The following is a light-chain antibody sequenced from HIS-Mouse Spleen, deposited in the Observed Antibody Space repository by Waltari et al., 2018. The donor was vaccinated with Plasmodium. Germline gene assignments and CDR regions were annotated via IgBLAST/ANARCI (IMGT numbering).Light chain of an antibody. V-gene: IGLV2-14*03. CDR2: DVS. J-gene: IGLJ2*01. CDR3: SSYTSSSTLVV. CDR1: SSDVGGYNS. Sequence: QSALTQPASVSGSPGQSFTLSCPGTSSDVGGYNSVYWYQQHPGKAPKLMIYDVSNRPSGVSNRFSGSKSGNTASLTISGLQAEDEADYYCSSYTSSSTLVVFGGGTKLTVL.